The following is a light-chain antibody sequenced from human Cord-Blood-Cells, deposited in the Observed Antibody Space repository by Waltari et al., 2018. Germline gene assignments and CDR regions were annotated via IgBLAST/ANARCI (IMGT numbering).Light chain of an antibody. V-gene: IGKV3-20*01. CDR3: QQYGSSPYT. CDR1: QSVSSSY. J-gene: IGKJ2*01. Sequence: EIVLTQSRGTLSLSPGERATLSCRASQSVSSSYLAWYQQKPGQAPRLLIYGASSRATGIPDRFSGSGSGTDFTLTISRLEPEDFAAYYCQQYGSSPYTFGQGTKLEIK. CDR2: GAS.